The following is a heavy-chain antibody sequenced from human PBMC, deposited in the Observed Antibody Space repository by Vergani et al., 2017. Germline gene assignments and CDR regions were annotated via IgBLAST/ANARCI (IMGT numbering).Heavy chain of an antibody. Sequence: QLVQSGPEVKKPGTSVKVSCKASGFTFSSYAMSWVRQAPGKGLEWVSAISGSGGSTYYADSVKGRFTISRDNSKNTLYLQMNSLRAEDTAVYYCAKDGGIFGVVIASYNWFDPWGQGTLVTVSS. V-gene: IGHV3-23*04. CDR1: GFTFSSYA. D-gene: IGHD3-3*01. CDR2: ISGSGGST. CDR3: AKDGGIFGVVIASYNWFDP. J-gene: IGHJ5*02.